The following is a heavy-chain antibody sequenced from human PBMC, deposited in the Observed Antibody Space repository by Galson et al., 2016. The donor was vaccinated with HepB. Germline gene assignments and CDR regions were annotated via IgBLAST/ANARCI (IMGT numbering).Heavy chain of an antibody. D-gene: IGHD1-26*01. CDR3: VTGPGVGGWNWFDP. CDR2: FDPEDGET. Sequence: SVKVSCKVSGYTLTELSMHWVRQAPGKGLEWMGSFDPEDGETIYAQKFQGRVTMTADTSTDTAYMELSSLTSDDTAVYYCVTGPGVGGWNWFDPWGQGTPVTVSS. J-gene: IGHJ5*02. CDR1: GYTLTELS. V-gene: IGHV1-24*01.